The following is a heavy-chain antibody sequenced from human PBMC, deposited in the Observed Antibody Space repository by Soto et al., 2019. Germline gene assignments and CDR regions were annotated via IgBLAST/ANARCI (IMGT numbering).Heavy chain of an antibody. V-gene: IGHV4-39*01. CDR3: ARQIRDQSYSTGWSYFQH. CDR2: IYYSGST. D-gene: IGHD6-19*01. CDR1: GGSISSSSYY. Sequence: QLQLQESGPGLVKPSETLSLTCIVSGGSISSSSYYWGWIRQPPGKGLEWIGSIYYSGSTYYNPSLKSRVNISVDTSKNQFSLKQTSVTAADTAVYYCARQIRDQSYSTGWSYFQHWGQGTLVTVSS. J-gene: IGHJ1*01.